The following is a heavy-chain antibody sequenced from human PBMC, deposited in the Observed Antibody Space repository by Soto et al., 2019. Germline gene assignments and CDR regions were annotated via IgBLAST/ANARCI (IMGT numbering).Heavy chain of an antibody. Sequence: EVQLVESGGGLVQPGGSLRLSVAALGFTFVLNRSTGFPQPPGKGLGGVSYISRSSTGIHYADSVKGRFTISRDDATNSMHLQMNSLRDGDTAVYYCARAVTWGLDVWGQGTTVSISS. D-gene: IGHD3-10*01. V-gene: IGHV3-48*02. CDR3: ARAVTWGLDV. J-gene: IGHJ6*02. CDR1: GFTFVLNR. CDR2: ISRSSTGI.